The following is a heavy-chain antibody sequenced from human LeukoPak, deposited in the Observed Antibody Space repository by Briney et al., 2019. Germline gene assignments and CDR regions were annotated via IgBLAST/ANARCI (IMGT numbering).Heavy chain of an antibody. CDR2: INPSGGCT. CDR1: GYTFTSYY. CDR3: AKDGGDIVATIGGYYFDY. J-gene: IGHJ4*02. Sequence: ASVKVSCKASGYTFTSYYMHWVRQAPGQGLEWMGIINPSGGCTSNAQKFPGRVTMTRDTSTSTVYMQLSSLRSEDTAVYYCAKDGGDIVATIGGYYFDYWGQGTLVTVSS. V-gene: IGHV1-46*01. D-gene: IGHD5-12*01.